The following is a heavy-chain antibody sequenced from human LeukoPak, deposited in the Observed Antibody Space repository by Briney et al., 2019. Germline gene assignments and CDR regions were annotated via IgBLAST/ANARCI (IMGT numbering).Heavy chain of an antibody. CDR2: IYYSGST. J-gene: IGHJ4*02. CDR1: GGSISSYY. CDR3: ARWSGWNDPYYFDY. Sequence: SETLSLTRTVSGGSISSYYWSWIRQPPGKGLEWIGYIYYSGSTNYNPSLKSRVTISVDTSKNQFSLKLSSVTAADTAVYYCARWSGWNDPYYFDYGGQGTLVTVSS. V-gene: IGHV4-59*08. D-gene: IGHD1-1*01.